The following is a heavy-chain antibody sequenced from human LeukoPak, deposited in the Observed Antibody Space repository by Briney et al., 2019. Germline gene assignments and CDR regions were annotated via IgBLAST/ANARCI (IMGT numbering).Heavy chain of an antibody. CDR1: GYTFTSYD. D-gene: IGHD6-19*01. CDR3: ARGRRIAVAGTITRYYFDY. Sequence: ASVNVSCKASGYTFTSYDINWVRQATGQGLEWMGWMNPNSGNTGYAQKFQGRVTMTRNTSISTAYIELSSLRSEDTAVYYCARGRRIAVAGTITRYYFDYWGQGTLVTVSS. J-gene: IGHJ4*02. CDR2: MNPNSGNT. V-gene: IGHV1-8*01.